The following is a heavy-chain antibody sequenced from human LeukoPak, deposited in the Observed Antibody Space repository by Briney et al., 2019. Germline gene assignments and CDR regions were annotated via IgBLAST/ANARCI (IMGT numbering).Heavy chain of an antibody. J-gene: IGHJ3*02. Sequence: SETLSLTCTVSGGSISSSSYYWGWIRQPPGKGLEWIGSIYYSGSTYSNPSLKSRVTISVDTSKNQFSLKLSSVTAADTAVYYCARGRPYLATKPRGAFDIWGQGTMVTVSS. CDR1: GGSISSSSYY. CDR2: IYYSGST. V-gene: IGHV4-39*07. D-gene: IGHD5-12*01. CDR3: ARGRPYLATKPRGAFDI.